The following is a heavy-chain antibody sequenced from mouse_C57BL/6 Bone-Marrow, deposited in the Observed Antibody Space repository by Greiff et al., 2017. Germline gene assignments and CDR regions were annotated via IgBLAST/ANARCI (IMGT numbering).Heavy chain of an antibody. CDR3: ARGGYYGSNFFDY. J-gene: IGHJ2*01. Sequence: QVQLQQPGAELVMPGASVKLSCKASGYTFTSYWLHWVKPRPGQGLEWIGELDPSDSYTNYNQKFKGKSTLTVDKSSSTAYMQLSSLTSEDSAVYYCARGGYYGSNFFDYWGQGTTLTVSS. V-gene: IGHV1-69*01. CDR1: GYTFTSYW. D-gene: IGHD1-1*01. CDR2: LDPSDSYT.